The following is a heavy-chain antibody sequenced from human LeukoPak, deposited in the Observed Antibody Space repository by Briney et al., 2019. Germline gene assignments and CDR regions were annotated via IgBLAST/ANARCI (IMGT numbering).Heavy chain of an antibody. Sequence: SQTLSLTRTVSGGSISSGDYYWSWIRQPPGKGLGWIGYIYYSGSTYYNPSLKSRVTISVDTSKNQFSLKLSSVTAADTAVYYCARSSTYYDFWSGPFDYWGQGTLVTVSS. D-gene: IGHD3-3*01. CDR2: IYYSGST. CDR3: ARSSTYYDFWSGPFDY. CDR1: GGSISSGDYY. V-gene: IGHV4-30-4*08. J-gene: IGHJ4*02.